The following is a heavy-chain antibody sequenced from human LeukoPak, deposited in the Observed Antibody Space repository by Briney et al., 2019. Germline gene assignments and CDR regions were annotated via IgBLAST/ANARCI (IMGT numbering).Heavy chain of an antibody. V-gene: IGHV1-69*01. D-gene: IGHD4-17*01. J-gene: IGHJ5*02. CDR1: GGTFSSYA. Sequence: GASVKVSCKASGGTFSSYAISWVRQAPGQGLEWMGGIIPIFGTANYAQKFQGRVTITADESTSTAYMELSSLRSEDTAVYYCARARWPLYGDYHPLNWFDPWGQGTLVTVSS. CDR3: ARARWPLYGDYHPLNWFDP. CDR2: IIPIFGTA.